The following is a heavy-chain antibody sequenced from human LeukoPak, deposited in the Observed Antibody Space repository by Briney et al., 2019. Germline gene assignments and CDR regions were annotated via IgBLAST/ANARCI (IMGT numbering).Heavy chain of an antibody. D-gene: IGHD6-13*01. J-gene: IGHJ4*02. CDR1: GFTFSSYA. CDR2: ISGSGGST. CDR3: ARIGYRSSSLDY. V-gene: IGHV3-23*01. Sequence: PGGSLRLSCAASGFTFSSYAMSWVRQAPGKGLEWVSAISGSGGSTYYADSVKGRLTISRDNAKNSVYLQVNSLRVEDTAVYYCARIGYRSSSLDYWGQGTPVTVSS.